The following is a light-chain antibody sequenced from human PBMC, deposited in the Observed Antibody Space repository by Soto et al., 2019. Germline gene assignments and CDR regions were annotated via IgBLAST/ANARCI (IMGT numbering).Light chain of an antibody. J-gene: IGKJ4*01. CDR3: QQSYSTPQVT. Sequence: DIPMTQSPSSLSASVGDRVTITCRASQSISSYLNWYQQKPGKAPKLLIYAASSLQSGVPSRFSSSGSGTDFTLTISSLQPEDFATYYCQQSYSTPQVTFGGGTKVEIK. CDR1: QSISSY. V-gene: IGKV1-39*01. CDR2: AAS.